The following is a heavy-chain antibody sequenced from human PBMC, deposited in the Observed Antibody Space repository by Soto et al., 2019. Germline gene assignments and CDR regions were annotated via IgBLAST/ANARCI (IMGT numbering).Heavy chain of an antibody. V-gene: IGHV4-34*01. CDR2: INHSGST. J-gene: IGHJ4*02. D-gene: IGHD2-21*02. CDR3: ARVAYCGGDCYSTFDY. CDR1: GGSFSGYY. Sequence: KTSETLSLTCAVYGGSFSGYYWSWIRQPPGKGLEWIGEINHSGSTNYNPSLKSRVTISVDTSKNQFSLKLSSVTAADTAVYYCARVAYCGGDCYSTFDYWGQGTLVTVSS.